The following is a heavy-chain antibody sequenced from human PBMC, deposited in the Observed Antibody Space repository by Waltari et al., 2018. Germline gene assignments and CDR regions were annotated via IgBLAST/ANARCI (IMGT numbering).Heavy chain of an antibody. Sequence: QVQLVESGGGVVQPGRSLRLSCAASGFNFSSYDMHCVRQAPGKGLEGVAVISYDGSNKYYADSVKGRFTISRDNSKNTLYLQMNSLRAEDTAVYYCVSSPYDSSGYYRLSWGQGTLVTVSS. CDR2: ISYDGSNK. D-gene: IGHD3-22*01. V-gene: IGHV3-30*01. CDR3: VSSPYDSSGYYRLS. CDR1: GFNFSSYD. J-gene: IGHJ4*02.